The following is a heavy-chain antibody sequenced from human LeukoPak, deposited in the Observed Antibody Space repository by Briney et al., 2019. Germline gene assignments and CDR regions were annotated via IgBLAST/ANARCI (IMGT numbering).Heavy chain of an antibody. D-gene: IGHD3-22*01. CDR3: ARPRHYYDSSGYYLYGMDV. J-gene: IGHJ6*02. Sequence: GESLKISCKGSGYSFTSYWIGWVRQMPGKGLEWMGIIYPGDSDTRYSPSFQGQVTISADKSISTAYLQWSSLKASDTAMYYCARPRHYYDSSGYYLYGMDVWGQGTTVTVSS. V-gene: IGHV5-51*01. CDR2: IYPGDSDT. CDR1: GYSFTSYW.